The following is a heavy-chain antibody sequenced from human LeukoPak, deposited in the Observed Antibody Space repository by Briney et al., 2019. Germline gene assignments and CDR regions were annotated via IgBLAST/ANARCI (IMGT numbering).Heavy chain of an antibody. CDR2: ISSSSSTI. V-gene: IGHV3-48*01. CDR1: GFTFSSYS. Sequence: GGSLRLSCAASGFTFSSYSMNWVRQAPGKGLEWVSYISSSSSTIYYADSVKGRFTISRDNAKNSLYLQMNSLRAEDTAVYYCAREESGGGSYGIDYWGQGTLVTVSS. CDR3: AREESGGGSYGIDY. D-gene: IGHD1-26*01. J-gene: IGHJ4*02.